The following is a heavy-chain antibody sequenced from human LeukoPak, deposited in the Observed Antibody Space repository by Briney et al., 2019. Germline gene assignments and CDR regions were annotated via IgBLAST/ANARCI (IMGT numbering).Heavy chain of an antibody. Sequence: SVKVSCKASGGTFSSYAISWVRQAPGQGLEWMGGIIPIFGTANYAQKFQGRVTITADKSTSTAYMELSSLRSEDTAVYYCASGPPPYCSGGSCLALYGMDVWGKGTTVTVSS. V-gene: IGHV1-69*06. CDR2: IIPIFGTA. J-gene: IGHJ6*04. CDR1: GGTFSSYA. CDR3: ASGPPPYCSGGSCLALYGMDV. D-gene: IGHD2-15*01.